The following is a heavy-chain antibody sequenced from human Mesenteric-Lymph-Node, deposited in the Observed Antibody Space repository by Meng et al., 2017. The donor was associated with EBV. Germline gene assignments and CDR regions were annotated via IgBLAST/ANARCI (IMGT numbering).Heavy chain of an antibody. CDR3: ARDKVYGSGSYFDS. J-gene: IGHJ4*02. Sequence: AHMVGHGGDVVKPGGSLTLSCAASGLTLSDYYINWIRQAPGKGLVWVSAISGSGGSTYYADSVKGRFTISRDNSKNTLSLQMNSLRPEDTAVYYCARDKVYGSGSYFDSWGQGTLVTVSS. CDR1: GLTLSDYY. D-gene: IGHD3-10*01. CDR2: ISGSGGST. V-gene: IGHV3-23*04.